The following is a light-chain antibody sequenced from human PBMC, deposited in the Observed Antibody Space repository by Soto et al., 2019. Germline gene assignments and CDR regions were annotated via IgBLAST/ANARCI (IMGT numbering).Light chain of an antibody. Sequence: ETVLTQSPGTRSLSPGERATLSCRASQSVSSSSLAWYQQRPGQAPRLLLCGTSSRATGIPDRFSGSGSGTDFTLTISRLEPEDFAVYFCQRYGSSPLITFGQGTRLEIK. CDR2: GTS. CDR3: QRYGSSPLIT. CDR1: QSVSSSS. J-gene: IGKJ5*01. V-gene: IGKV3-20*01.